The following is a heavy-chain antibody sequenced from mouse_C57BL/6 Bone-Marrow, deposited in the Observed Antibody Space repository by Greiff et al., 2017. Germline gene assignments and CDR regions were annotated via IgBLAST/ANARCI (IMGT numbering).Heavy chain of an antibody. D-gene: IGHD1-1*01. V-gene: IGHV1-55*01. CDR3: AILCYGSSLGFAY. J-gene: IGHJ3*01. CDR2: IYPGSGST. CDR1: GYTFTSYW. Sequence: QVQLQQPGAELVKPGASVKMSCKASGYTFTSYWITWVKQRPGQGLEWIGDIYPGSGSTNYNEKFKSKATLTVDTSSSTAYMQLSSLTSEDSAVYYCAILCYGSSLGFAYWGQGTLVTVSA.